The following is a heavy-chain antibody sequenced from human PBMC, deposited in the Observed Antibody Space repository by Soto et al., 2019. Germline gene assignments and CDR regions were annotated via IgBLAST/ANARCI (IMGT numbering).Heavy chain of an antibody. CDR2: ISSSSSYI. CDR3: ARDLMVRGVTYAFDI. V-gene: IGHV3-21*01. Sequence: GGSLRLSCAASGFTFSSYSMNWVRQAPGKGLEWVSSISSSSSYIYYADSVKGRFTISRDNAKNSLYLQMNSLRAEDTAVYYCARDLMVRGVTYAFDIWGQGTMVTVSS. J-gene: IGHJ3*02. CDR1: GFTFSSYS. D-gene: IGHD3-10*01.